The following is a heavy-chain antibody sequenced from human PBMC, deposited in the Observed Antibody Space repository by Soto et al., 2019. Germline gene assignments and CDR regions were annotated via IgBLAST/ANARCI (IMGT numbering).Heavy chain of an antibody. D-gene: IGHD3-10*01. J-gene: IGHJ4*02. Sequence: PSQTLSLTCAISGDSVSSNSAAWNWIRQSPSRGLEWLGRTYYRSKWYNDYAVSVKSRITINPDTSKNQFSLQLNSVTPEDTAVYYCAREEDLLWFGELLGYFDYWGQGTLVTVSS. CDR1: GDSVSSNSAA. V-gene: IGHV6-1*01. CDR3: AREEDLLWFGELLGYFDY. CDR2: TYYRSKWYN.